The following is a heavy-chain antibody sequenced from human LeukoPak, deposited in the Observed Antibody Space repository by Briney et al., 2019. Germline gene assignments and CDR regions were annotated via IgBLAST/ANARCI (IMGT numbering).Heavy chain of an antibody. CDR1: GFTFSDAW. CDR3: TTFSGSYGKVY. V-gene: IGHV3-15*07. Sequence: GGSLRLSCAASGFTFSDAWMNWVRQAPGKGLEWVGRIKRKTEGGTTDYAAPVKGRFTISRDDSKNTLYLQLNSLKTEDTAVYYCTTFSGSYGKVYWGQGTLVTVSS. J-gene: IGHJ4*02. D-gene: IGHD1-26*01. CDR2: IKRKTEGGTT.